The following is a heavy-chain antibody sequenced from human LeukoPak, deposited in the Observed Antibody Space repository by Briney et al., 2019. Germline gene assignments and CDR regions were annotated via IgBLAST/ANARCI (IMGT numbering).Heavy chain of an antibody. D-gene: IGHD3-3*01. V-gene: IGHV3-48*03. J-gene: IGHJ6*03. CDR3: AKTSLSDPSGHYYYMDV. CDR1: GFTFSSYE. CDR2: ISSSGSTI. Sequence: GGSLRLSCAASGFTFSSYEMNWVRQAPGKGLEWVSYISSSGSTIYYADSVKARFTISRDNSQNTVSLQLNNLRIEDTALYYCAKTSLSDPSGHYYYMDVWGKGTTVTVSS.